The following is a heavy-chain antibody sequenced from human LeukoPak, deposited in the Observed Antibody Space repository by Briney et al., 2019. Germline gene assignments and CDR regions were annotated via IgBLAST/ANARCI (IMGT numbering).Heavy chain of an antibody. Sequence: GASVKVSCKSSGYTFTGYYMHWVRQAPGQGLVWMGCMNPITGVSNYAQKFQGRVTMTGDTSISTAYMGLSGLTSDDTATYYCARPLFFIRGGNNPYFEFWGQGTRVTVSS. CDR2: MNPITGVS. V-gene: IGHV1-2*02. D-gene: IGHD5-24*01. CDR1: GYTFTGYY. CDR3: ARPLFFIRGGNNPYFEF. J-gene: IGHJ4*02.